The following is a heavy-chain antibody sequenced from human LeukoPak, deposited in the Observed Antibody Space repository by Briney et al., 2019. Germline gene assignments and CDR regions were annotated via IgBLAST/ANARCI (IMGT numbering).Heavy chain of an antibody. Sequence: KPSETLSLTCTVSGGSISSYYWSWIRQPPGKGLEWIGYIYYSGSTNYNPSLESRVTISVDTSKNQFSLKLSSVTAADTAVYYCARVPPSYCGGDCYSDAFDIWGQGTMVTVSS. CDR1: GGSISSYY. CDR2: IYYSGST. D-gene: IGHD2-21*02. J-gene: IGHJ3*02. CDR3: ARVPPSYCGGDCYSDAFDI. V-gene: IGHV4-59*01.